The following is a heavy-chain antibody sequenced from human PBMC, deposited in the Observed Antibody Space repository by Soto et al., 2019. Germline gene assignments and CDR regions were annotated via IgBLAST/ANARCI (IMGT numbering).Heavy chain of an antibody. V-gene: IGHV3-23*01. D-gene: IGHD6-6*01. CDR1: GFTFNNYA. J-gene: IGHJ4*02. CDR2: ISGSGGTT. CDR3: VKSLGSSWKGFDY. Sequence: EVHLLESGGGLVQPGGSLRLSCAASGFTFNNYAMTWVRQAPGKGLEWVSSISGSGGTTYYAASVKGRYTISRDNSKNTLYLQMNSLRAVDTAIYHCVKSLGSSWKGFDYWGQGTLVTVSS.